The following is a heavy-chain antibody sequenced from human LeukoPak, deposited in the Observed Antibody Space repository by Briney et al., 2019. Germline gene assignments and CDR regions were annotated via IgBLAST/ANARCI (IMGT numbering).Heavy chain of an antibody. CDR3: AKDLGLAYYESYFDI. D-gene: IGHD3-22*01. J-gene: IGHJ3*02. CDR1: GFTFINYA. CDR2: ISYDGSGK. Sequence: GGSLRLSCAASGFTFINYAMHWVRQAPGKGLEWVAVISYDGSGKYYVDSAKGRFTISRDNSKNTLYLQMNSLRAEDTAVYFCAKDLGLAYYESYFDIWGQGTMVTVSS. V-gene: IGHV3-30*18.